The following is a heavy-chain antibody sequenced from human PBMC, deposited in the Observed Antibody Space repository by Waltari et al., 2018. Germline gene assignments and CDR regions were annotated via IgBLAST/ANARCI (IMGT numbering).Heavy chain of an antibody. Sequence: QVQLQESGPGLVKPSQTLSLTCTVSGGSISSGSYYWSWIRQPAGKGLEWIGRIYTSGSTNYNPSRKSRVTISVDTSKNQFSLKLSSVTAADTAVYYCARDEYSSSIWGQGTLVIVSS. V-gene: IGHV4-61*02. D-gene: IGHD6-6*01. J-gene: IGHJ4*02. CDR2: IYTSGST. CDR1: GGSISSGSYY. CDR3: ARDEYSSSI.